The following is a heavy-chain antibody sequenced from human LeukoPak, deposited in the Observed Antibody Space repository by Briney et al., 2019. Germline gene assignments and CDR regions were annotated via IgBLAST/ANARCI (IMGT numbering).Heavy chain of an antibody. J-gene: IGHJ5*02. CDR2: INSDGSST. Sequence: PGGSLRLSCAASGFTFSSYWMHWVRQAPGKGLVWVSRINSDGSSTSYADSVKGRFTISRDYAKNTLYLQMNSLRAEDTAVYYCARGSTVVTPXXFDPXXQGXLVTVX. D-gene: IGHD4-23*01. CDR1: GFTFSSYW. V-gene: IGHV3-74*01. CDR3: ARGSTVVTPXXFDP.